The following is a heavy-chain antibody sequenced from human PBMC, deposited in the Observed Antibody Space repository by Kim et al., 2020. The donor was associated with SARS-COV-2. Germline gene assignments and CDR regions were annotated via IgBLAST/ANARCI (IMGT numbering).Heavy chain of an antibody. Sequence: GGSLRLSCAASGFSFSNYWMSWVRQSPGKGLEWVANINEDGTKKNYVDSVKGRFTISRDNAKQSIYLQMNTLRVEDTAVFYCARGWGHYYEDRGYYHYYFDSWGQGTLVTVSS. CDR3: ARGWGHYYEDRGYYHYYFDS. V-gene: IGHV3-7*01. CDR1: GFSFSNYW. CDR2: INEDGTKK. D-gene: IGHD3-22*01. J-gene: IGHJ4*02.